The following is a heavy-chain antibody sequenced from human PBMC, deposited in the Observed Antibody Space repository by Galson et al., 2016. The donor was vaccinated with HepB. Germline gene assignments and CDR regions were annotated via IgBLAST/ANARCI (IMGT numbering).Heavy chain of an antibody. J-gene: IGHJ5*02. CDR3: ARERTRLRFLEWLSHPQNWFDP. D-gene: IGHD3-3*01. CDR2: INAGNGNT. V-gene: IGHV1-3*01. CDR1: GGTFSSYA. Sequence: SVKVSCKASGGTFSSYAISWVRQAPGQGLEWMGWINAGNGNTKYSQKFQGRVTITRDTSASTAYMELSSLRSEDTAVYYCARERTRLRFLEWLSHPQNWFDPWGQGTLVTVSS.